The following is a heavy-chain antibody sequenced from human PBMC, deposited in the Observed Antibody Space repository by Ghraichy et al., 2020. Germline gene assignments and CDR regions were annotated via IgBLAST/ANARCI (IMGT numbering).Heavy chain of an antibody. Sequence: EPLSLTCTVSGGSITSADYFWAWIRQSPGKGLEWIGSVSYFGSAHYNPSLQSRVTMSVDTSKIQFSLKLTSVTAADTAVYYCARHKRTYPHLYYFDYWGQGTLVTVSS. CDR2: VSYFGSA. J-gene: IGHJ4*02. CDR1: GGSITSADYF. CDR3: ARHKRTYPHLYYFDY. V-gene: IGHV4-39*01.